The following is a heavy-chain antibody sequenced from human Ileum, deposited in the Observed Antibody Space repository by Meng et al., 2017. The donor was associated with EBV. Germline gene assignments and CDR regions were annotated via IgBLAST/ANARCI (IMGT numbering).Heavy chain of an antibody. CDR2: MYSSGTT. CDR1: GGAISSSSYY. D-gene: IGHD6-13*01. J-gene: IGHJ4*02. Sequence: QVHLREWGPGLVKPSETLSLSCTVSGGAISSSSYYWGWIRQPPGKGLEWIGSMYSSGTTNYNPSLTSRVTISLDTSKNQFSLKLSSVTAADTAVYYCARGSTPAAGAYWGQGTLVTVSS. V-gene: IGHV4-39*07. CDR3: ARGSTPAAGAY.